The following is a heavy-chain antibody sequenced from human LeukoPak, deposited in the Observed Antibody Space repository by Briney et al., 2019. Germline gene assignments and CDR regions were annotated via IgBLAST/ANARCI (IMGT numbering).Heavy chain of an antibody. V-gene: IGHV1-18*01. CDR2: ISASNGNT. J-gene: IGHJ4*02. D-gene: IGHD3-22*01. CDR3: ARDSEGCYYYTWRPEDYYFDY. Sequence: ASVKVSCKASRYTFTRYGISWVRQAPGQGVEWMGWISASNGNTKYAQKLQGRVTMTTDTSTSTAYMELRSLRSDDTAVYYCARDSEGCYYYTWRPEDYYFDYWGQGTLVTVSS. CDR1: RYTFTRYG.